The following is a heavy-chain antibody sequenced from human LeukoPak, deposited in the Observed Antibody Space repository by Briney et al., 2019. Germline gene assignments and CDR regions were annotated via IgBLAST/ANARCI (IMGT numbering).Heavy chain of an antibody. CDR1: EFTFSYYW. CDR2: ISSSSSYI. J-gene: IGHJ3*02. D-gene: IGHD1-26*01. V-gene: IGHV3-21*01. CDR3: ARERPTYSGSYSGNAFDI. Sequence: GGSLRLSCAASEFTFSYYWMSWVRQAPGKGLEWVSSISSSSSYIYYADSVKGRFTISRDNAKNSLYLQMNSLRAEDTAVYYCARERPTYSGSYSGNAFDIWGQGTMVTVSS.